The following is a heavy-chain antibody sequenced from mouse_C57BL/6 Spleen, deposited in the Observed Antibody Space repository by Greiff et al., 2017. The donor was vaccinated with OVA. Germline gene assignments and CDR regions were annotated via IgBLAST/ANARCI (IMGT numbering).Heavy chain of an antibody. Sequence: EVMLVESGGDLVKPGGSLKLSCAASGFTFSSYGMSWVRQTPDKRLEWVATISSGGSYTYYPDSVKGRFTISRDNAKNTLYLQMSSLKSEDTAMYYCARQDYASMDYWGQGTSVTVSS. J-gene: IGHJ4*01. CDR2: ISSGGSYT. CDR1: GFTFSSYG. CDR3: ARQDYASMDY. D-gene: IGHD1-1*01. V-gene: IGHV5-6*02.